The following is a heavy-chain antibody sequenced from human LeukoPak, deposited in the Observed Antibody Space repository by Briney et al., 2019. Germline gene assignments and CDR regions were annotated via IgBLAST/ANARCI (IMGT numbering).Heavy chain of an antibody. Sequence: SGGSLRLSCAASGFDVSDTYMSWVRQAPGKGLEWVSVLYSGGTTYYADSVTGRFTISSDNSKNTLYLQMNSLRAEDTAVYYCARDLGSSSGGVDYWGQGTLVTVSS. D-gene: IGHD6-6*01. CDR2: LYSGGTT. J-gene: IGHJ4*02. V-gene: IGHV3-53*01. CDR1: GFDVSDTY. CDR3: ARDLGSSSGGVDY.